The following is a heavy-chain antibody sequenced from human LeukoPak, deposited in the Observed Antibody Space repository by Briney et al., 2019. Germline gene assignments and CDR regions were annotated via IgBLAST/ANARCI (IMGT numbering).Heavy chain of an antibody. Sequence: GESLRLSCAASGFTFRSYAMSWVSQVPGKGLEWVSVISGSGDNTYYADSVKGRFTISRDNSKNMLYLQMNSLRAEDTAVYYCAKWKYSNSGIDDYWGQGTLVTVSS. V-gene: IGHV3-23*01. CDR3: AKWKYSNSGIDDY. D-gene: IGHD6-6*01. CDR2: ISGSGDNT. CDR1: GFTFRSYA. J-gene: IGHJ4*02.